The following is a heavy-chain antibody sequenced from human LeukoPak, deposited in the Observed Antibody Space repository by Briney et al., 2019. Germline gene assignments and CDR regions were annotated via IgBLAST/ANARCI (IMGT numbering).Heavy chain of an antibody. CDR1: GFDVSINY. J-gene: IGHJ3*02. V-gene: IGHV3-66*01. CDR3: AKDIGPRISPDAFDI. Sequence: GGSLRLSCAASGFDVSINYMNWIRQSPEKGLEWVSIIHNDGSTYYADSVKGRFTVSRDNSKNTVSLQMDSLRAEDTAVYYCAKDIGPRISPDAFDIWGQGTMVTVSS. CDR2: IHNDGST. D-gene: IGHD2/OR15-2a*01.